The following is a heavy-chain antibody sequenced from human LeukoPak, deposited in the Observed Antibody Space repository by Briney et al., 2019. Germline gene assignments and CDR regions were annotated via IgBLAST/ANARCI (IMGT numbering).Heavy chain of an antibody. J-gene: IGHJ4*02. CDR1: GFTFSSYG. V-gene: IGHV3-30*18. CDR2: ISYDGSNK. CDR3: AKTRPLDSSSWSHGDY. Sequence: GGSLRLSCAASGFTFSSYGMHWVRQAPGKGLEWVAVISYDGSNKYYADSVKGRFTISRDNSKNTLYLQMNSLRAEDTAVYYCAKTRPLDSSSWSHGDYWGQGTLVTVSS. D-gene: IGHD6-13*01.